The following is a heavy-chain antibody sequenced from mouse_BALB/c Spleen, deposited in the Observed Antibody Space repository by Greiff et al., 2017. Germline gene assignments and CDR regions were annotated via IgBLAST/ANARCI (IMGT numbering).Heavy chain of an antibody. CDR3: ARGETWFAY. CDR1: GYTFTDYA. CDR2: ISTYYGDA. Sequence: VNVVESGAELVRPGVSVKISCKGSGYTFTDYAMHWVKQSHAKSLEWIGVISTYYGDASYNQKFKGKATMTVDKSSSTAYMELARLTSEDSAIYYCARGETWFAYWGQGTLVTVSA. V-gene: IGHV1S137*01. J-gene: IGHJ3*01.